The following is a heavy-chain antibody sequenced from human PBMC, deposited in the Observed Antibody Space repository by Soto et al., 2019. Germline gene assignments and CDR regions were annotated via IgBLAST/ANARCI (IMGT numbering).Heavy chain of an antibody. CDR2: LSQTATAI. CDR3: ARWSSAFDY. V-gene: IGHV3-11*01. J-gene: IGHJ4*02. Sequence: QVQVVESGGDLVKPGGSLRLSCVASGFTFSDYYMGWVRQAPGKGLEWVSYLSQTATAIHYADSVRGRFTTSRENAKNSLYLEMSGLRAEDTAMYYCARWSSAFDYWGRGTLVTVSS. CDR1: GFTFSDYY.